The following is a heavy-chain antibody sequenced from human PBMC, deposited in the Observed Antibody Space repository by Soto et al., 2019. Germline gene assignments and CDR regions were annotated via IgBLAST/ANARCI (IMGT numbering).Heavy chain of an antibody. D-gene: IGHD1-26*01. CDR2: INAGNGNT. Sequence: ASVKVSCKASGYTFTSYAMHWVRQAPGQRLEWMGWINAGNGNTKYSQKFQGRVTITRDTSASTAYMELSSLRSDDTAVYYCARSSGTSYIWFDPWGQGTLVTVSS. CDR3: ARSSGTSYIWFDP. J-gene: IGHJ5*02. CDR1: GYTFTSYA. V-gene: IGHV1-3*01.